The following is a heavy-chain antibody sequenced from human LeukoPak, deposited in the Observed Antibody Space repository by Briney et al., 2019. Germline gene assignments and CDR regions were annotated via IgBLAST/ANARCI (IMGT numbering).Heavy chain of an antibody. V-gene: IGHV3-21*01. J-gene: IGHJ4*02. Sequence: GGSLRLTCAASGFTFSSYSMNWVRQAPGKGLEWVSSISSSGSYKYYADSLKGRFTISRDNAQNSLYLQMNSLRAEDTAVYFCARIPYGSGNQFDYWGQGTLVSVSS. D-gene: IGHD3-10*01. CDR3: ARIPYGSGNQFDY. CDR1: GFTFSSYS. CDR2: ISSSGSYK.